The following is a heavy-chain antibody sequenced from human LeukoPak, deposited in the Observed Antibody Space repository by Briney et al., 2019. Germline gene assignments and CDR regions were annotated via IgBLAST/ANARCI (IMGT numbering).Heavy chain of an antibody. CDR2: IYYSGST. CDR1: GGSISSYY. V-gene: IGHV4-59*01. CDR3: ARFTPQGYGWGGYNRFDP. D-gene: IGHD3-16*01. Sequence: SETLSLTCTVPGGSISSYYWNWIRQPPGKGLEWIGYIYYSGSTNYNPSLKSRVTISVDTSKNQFPLNLTSVTAADTAVYYCARFTPQGYGWGGYNRFDPWGQGTLVTVSS. J-gene: IGHJ5*02.